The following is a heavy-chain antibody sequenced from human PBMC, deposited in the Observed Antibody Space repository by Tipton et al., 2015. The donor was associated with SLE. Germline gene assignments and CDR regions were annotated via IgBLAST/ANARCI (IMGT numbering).Heavy chain of an antibody. J-gene: IGHJ4*02. CDR1: GFTFSSYE. Sequence: SLRLSCAASGFTFSSYEMNWVRQAPGKGLEWVSGINWNGGSTGYSDSVEGRFTISRDNAKNSLYLQMNSLRAEDTALYYCARKRATLYYFDYWGQGTLVTVSS. CDR3: ARKRATLYYFDY. CDR2: INWNGGST. V-gene: IGHV3-20*04.